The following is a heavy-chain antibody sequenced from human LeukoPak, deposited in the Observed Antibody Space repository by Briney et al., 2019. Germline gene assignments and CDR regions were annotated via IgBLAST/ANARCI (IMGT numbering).Heavy chain of an antibody. CDR1: GFTFGGYG. D-gene: IGHD6-13*01. CDR2: IAYDGSRA. J-gene: IGHJ4*02. CDR3: AKDRQQHDY. Sequence: GGSLRLSCAGSGFTFGGYGMHWFRQTPGKGLEWVAVIAYDGSRAFYADSVKGRFTISRDNSKNTLYLQMNSLRAEDTAVYYCAKDRQQHDYWGQGTLVTVSS. V-gene: IGHV3-33*06.